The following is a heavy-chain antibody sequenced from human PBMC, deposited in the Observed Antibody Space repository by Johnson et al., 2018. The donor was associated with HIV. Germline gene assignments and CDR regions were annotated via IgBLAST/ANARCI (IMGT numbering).Heavy chain of an antibody. Sequence: VQLVESGGGLVQPGGSLRLSCAASGFTFSSSWMHWVCQAPEKGLEWVADIKCDGSEKYYVDSVKGRLTISRDNAKNSLYLQVNSLRVEDTAVYYCARVEQLGAFDIWGQGTMVTVSS. D-gene: IGHD6-6*01. V-gene: IGHV3-52*01. J-gene: IGHJ3*02. CDR1: GFTFSSSW. CDR3: ARVEQLGAFDI. CDR2: IKCDGSEK.